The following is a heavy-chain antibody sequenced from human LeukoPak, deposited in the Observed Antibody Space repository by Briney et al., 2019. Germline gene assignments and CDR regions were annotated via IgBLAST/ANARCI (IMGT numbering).Heavy chain of an antibody. V-gene: IGHV3-23*01. Sequence: GGSLSLSCAASGLTFSGYAMSWVRQAPGGGLGWGSGISGSGGSTYYADSVKGRFTISRDNSKNTLYLQMNSLRAEDTAVYYCAKGSTTLTTRGYFNYWGQGTLVTVSS. D-gene: IGHD4-17*01. CDR3: AKGSTTLTTRGYFNY. CDR1: GLTFSGYA. J-gene: IGHJ4*02. CDR2: ISGSGGST.